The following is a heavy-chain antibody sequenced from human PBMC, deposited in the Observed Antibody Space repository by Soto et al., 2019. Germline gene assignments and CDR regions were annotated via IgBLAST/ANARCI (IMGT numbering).Heavy chain of an antibody. Sequence: SETLSLTCTVSGGSISSSCYYWGWIRQPPGKGLEWIGSIYYSGSTYYNPSLKSRVTISVDTSKNQFSLKLNSVTAADTAVYYCARDLWGYCGTDCYPLDVWGQGTTVT. J-gene: IGHJ6*02. D-gene: IGHD2-21*02. CDR2: IYYSGST. V-gene: IGHV4-39*07. CDR1: GGSISSSCYY. CDR3: ARDLWGYCGTDCYPLDV.